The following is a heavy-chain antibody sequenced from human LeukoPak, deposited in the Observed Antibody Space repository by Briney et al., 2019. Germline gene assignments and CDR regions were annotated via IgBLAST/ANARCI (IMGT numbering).Heavy chain of an antibody. J-gene: IGHJ3*02. CDR2: IYPGDSDT. CDR1: GYSFTSYW. CDR3: ASPQGATTFRNAFDI. Sequence: GESLKISCKGSGYSFTSYWIGWVRQMPGKGLEWMGIIYPGDSDTRYSPSFQGQVTISADKSISTAYLQWSSLKASDTAMYYCASPQGATTFRNAFDIWGQGTMVTVSS. V-gene: IGHV5-51*01. D-gene: IGHD1-26*01.